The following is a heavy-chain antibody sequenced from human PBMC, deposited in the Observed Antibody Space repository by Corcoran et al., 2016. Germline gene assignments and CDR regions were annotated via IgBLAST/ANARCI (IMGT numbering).Heavy chain of an antibody. CDR1: GGSISSYY. CDR3: ARGAYSSGWYGYVIDY. Sequence: QVQLQESGPGLVQPSETLSLTCTVSGGSISSYYWSWIRQPPGKGLEWIGYIYYSGSTNYNPSLKSRVTISVDTSKNQFSLKLSSVTAADTAVYYCARGAYSSGWYGYVIDYWGQGTLVTVSS. D-gene: IGHD6-19*01. V-gene: IGHV4-59*01. J-gene: IGHJ4*02. CDR2: IYYSGST.